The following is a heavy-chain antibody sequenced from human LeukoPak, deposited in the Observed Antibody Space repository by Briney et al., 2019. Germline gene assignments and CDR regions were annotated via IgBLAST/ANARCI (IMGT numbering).Heavy chain of an antibody. CDR1: GFTFSDFE. J-gene: IGHJ4*02. V-gene: IGHV3-13*04. CDR2: IASAGDT. D-gene: IGHD2-21*01. CDR3: VRGGHIGFDY. Sequence: GGSLRLSCAASGFTFSDFEMHWVRQATGRGLEWVSSIASAGDTYYVGSVRGRFTISRENAKNSLYPQMNSLRAGDTAVYYCVRGGHIGFDYWGRGTLVT.